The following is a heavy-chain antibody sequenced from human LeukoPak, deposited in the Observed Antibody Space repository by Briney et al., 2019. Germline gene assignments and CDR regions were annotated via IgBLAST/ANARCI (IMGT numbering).Heavy chain of an antibody. J-gene: IGHJ4*02. D-gene: IGHD5-12*01. CDR3: ARDAPDIVATIGYFDY. Sequence: SETLSLTCTVSGGSISSNYWSWIRQPAGKGLEWIGRIYTSGSTNYNPSLKSRVTMSVDTSKNQFSLKLSSVTAADTAVYYCARDAPDIVATIGYFDYWGQGTLVTVSS. V-gene: IGHV4-4*07. CDR1: GGSISSNY. CDR2: IYTSGST.